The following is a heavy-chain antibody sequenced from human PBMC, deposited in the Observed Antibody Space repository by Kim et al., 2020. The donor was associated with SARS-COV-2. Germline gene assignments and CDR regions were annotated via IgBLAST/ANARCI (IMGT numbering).Heavy chain of an antibody. CDR1: GFTFSSYA. CDR3: TASWGYSGYDTSFDY. V-gene: IGHV3-64*01. Sequence: GGSLRLSCAASGFTFSSYAMHWVRQAPGKGLEYVSAISSNGGSTYYANSVKGRFTISRDNSKNTLYLQMGSLRAEDMAVYYCTASWGYSGYDTSFDYWG. J-gene: IGHJ4*01. CDR2: ISSNGGST. D-gene: IGHD5-12*01.